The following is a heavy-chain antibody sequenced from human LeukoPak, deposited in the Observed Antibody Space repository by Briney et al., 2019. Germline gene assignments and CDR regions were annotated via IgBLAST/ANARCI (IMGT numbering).Heavy chain of an antibody. CDR1: GFTVSSNY. CDR3: ARGRRYGSGSYYPWFDP. V-gene: IGHV3-66*02. CDR2: IYSGGST. Sequence: GGSLRLSCAASGFTVSSNYMSWVRQAPGKGLEWVSVIYSGGSTYYADSVKGRFTISRDNSKNTLYLQMNSLRAEDTAVYYCARGRRYGSGSYYPWFDPWGQGTLDTVSS. D-gene: IGHD3-10*01. J-gene: IGHJ5*02.